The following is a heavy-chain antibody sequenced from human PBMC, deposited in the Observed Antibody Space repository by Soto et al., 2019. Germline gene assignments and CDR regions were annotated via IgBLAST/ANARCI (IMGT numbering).Heavy chain of an antibody. CDR1: GYTFTSYY. Sequence: GASVKVSCKASGYTFTSYYMHWVRQAPGQGLEWMGIINPSGGSTSYAQKFQGRVTMTRDTSTSTVHMELSSLRSEDTAVYYCGRISLAYYDFWRVPLINCFAPWGQGTLVTVSS. CDR3: GRISLAYYDFWRVPLINCFAP. CDR2: INPSGGST. D-gene: IGHD3-3*01. J-gene: IGHJ5*02. V-gene: IGHV1-46*01.